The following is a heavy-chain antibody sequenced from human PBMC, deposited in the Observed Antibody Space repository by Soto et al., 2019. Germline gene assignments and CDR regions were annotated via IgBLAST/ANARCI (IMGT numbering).Heavy chain of an antibody. CDR3: ARITGRHLDY. Sequence: SETLSLGCTVSSGSISVTNVFWGWVRQPAGKGLEWLGNVDYSGTAYFSPSIATRVTFHVDTSKNQFSLTLYSVTAADTAVYYCARITGRHLDYWGQGILVTVS. J-gene: IGHJ4*02. CDR2: VDYSGTA. CDR1: SGSISVTNVF. V-gene: IGHV4-39*01. D-gene: IGHD1-20*01.